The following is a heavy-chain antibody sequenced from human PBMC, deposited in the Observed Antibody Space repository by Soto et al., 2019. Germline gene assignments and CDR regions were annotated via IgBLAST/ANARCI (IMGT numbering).Heavy chain of an antibody. CDR1: GGSISNFY. CDR3: ARAPMVLSRSYFDS. V-gene: IGHV4-59*01. Sequence: PSETLSLTCTVSGGSISNFYWSWIRQPPGKGLEWMGYISYSGNTNYNPSLKSRVSISVDTSKSQLSLNLTSVTAEDTAVYYCARAPMVLSRSYFDSWGQGTPVTVSS. CDR2: ISYSGNT. J-gene: IGHJ4*02. D-gene: IGHD2-8*01.